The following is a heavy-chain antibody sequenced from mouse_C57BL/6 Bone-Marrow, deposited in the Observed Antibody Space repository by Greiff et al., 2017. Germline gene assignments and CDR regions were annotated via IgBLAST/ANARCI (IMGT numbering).Heavy chain of an antibody. V-gene: IGHV3-6*01. CDR3: AREGLITTLDY. Sequence: EVQLQESGPGLVKPSQSLSLTCSVTGYSITSGYYWNWIRQFPGNKLEWMGYISYDGSNNYNPSLKNRISITRDTSKNQFFLKLNSVTTEDTATYYCAREGLITTLDYWGQGTTPTVSS. J-gene: IGHJ2*01. CDR2: ISYDGSN. D-gene: IGHD2-4*01. CDR1: GYSITSGYY.